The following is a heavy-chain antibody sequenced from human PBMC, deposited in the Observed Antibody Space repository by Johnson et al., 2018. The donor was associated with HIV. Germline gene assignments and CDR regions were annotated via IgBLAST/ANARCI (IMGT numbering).Heavy chain of an antibody. D-gene: IGHD5-24*01. V-gene: IGHV3-66*01. Sequence: EVQLVESGGGVVRPGGSLRLSCAASGFTFNTYGMSWVRQGPGKGLEWVSVINSGGSTYYADSVKGRFTISRDNSKNTLYLQMNSLRAEDTAVYFCARGCRDGYTCDAFDIWGQGTIVTVYS. J-gene: IGHJ3*02. CDR1: GFTFNTYG. CDR2: INSGGST. CDR3: ARGCRDGYTCDAFDI.